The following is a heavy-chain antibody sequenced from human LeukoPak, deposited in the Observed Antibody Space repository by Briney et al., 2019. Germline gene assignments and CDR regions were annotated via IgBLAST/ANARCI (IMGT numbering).Heavy chain of an antibody. CDR1: GFTFSSYG. CDR2: ISYDGSNK. D-gene: IGHD5-24*01. CDR3: AKDRGRWLQSAFDY. Sequence: GGSLRLSCAASGFTFSSYGMHWVRQAPGKGLEWVAAISYDGSNKYYADSVKGRFTISRDNSKNTLYLQMNSLRAEDTAVYYCAKDRGRWLQSAFDYWGQGTLVTVSS. V-gene: IGHV3-30*18. J-gene: IGHJ4*02.